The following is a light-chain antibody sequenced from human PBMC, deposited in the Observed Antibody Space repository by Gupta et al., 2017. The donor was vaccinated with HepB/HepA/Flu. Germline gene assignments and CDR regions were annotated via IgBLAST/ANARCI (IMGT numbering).Light chain of an antibody. CDR1: SSDVGGYNF. CDR3: CTYAGDSSYV. Sequence: SALTPPPSVSGSHGQSVTISCTGTSSDVGGYNFVSWYQQHPGKAHKLMIYDVNKRPSGVTDSFSGSKSVNTATLTISGLQDEDEADYQCCTYAGDSSYVFGAGTKVTVL. CDR2: DVN. V-gene: IGLV2-11*01. J-gene: IGLJ1*01.